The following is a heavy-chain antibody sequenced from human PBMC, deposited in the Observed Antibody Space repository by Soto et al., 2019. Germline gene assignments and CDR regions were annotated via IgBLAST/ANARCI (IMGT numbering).Heavy chain of an antibody. D-gene: IGHD1-26*01. CDR2: IIPILGIA. V-gene: IGHV1-69*08. CDR1: GGTFSSYT. J-gene: IGHJ4*02. Sequence: QVQLVQSGAEVKKPGSSVKVSCKASGGTFSSYTISWVRQAPGQGLEWMGRIIPILGIANYAQKFQGRVTITADKSTSTAYKELSSLRSEDTAVYYCARDVSGSYSFDYWGQGTLVTVSS. CDR3: ARDVSGSYSFDY.